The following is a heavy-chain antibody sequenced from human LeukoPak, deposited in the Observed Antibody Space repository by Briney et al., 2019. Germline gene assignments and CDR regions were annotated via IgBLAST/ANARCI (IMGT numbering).Heavy chain of an antibody. Sequence: GGSLRLSCAASGFTVSSNYMSWVRQAPGKGLEWVSVIYSGGSTYYADSVKGRFTISRHNSKNTLYLQMNSPRAEDTAVYYCARDAPLYGDYWGVDYWGQGTLVTVSS. CDR1: GFTVSSNY. V-gene: IGHV3-53*04. CDR2: IYSGGST. D-gene: IGHD4-17*01. J-gene: IGHJ4*02. CDR3: ARDAPLYGDYWGVDY.